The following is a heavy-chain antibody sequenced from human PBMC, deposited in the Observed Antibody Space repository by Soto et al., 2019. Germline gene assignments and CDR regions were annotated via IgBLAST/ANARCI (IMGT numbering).Heavy chain of an antibody. CDR2: IDYSGST. V-gene: IGHV4-30-4*01. Sequence: QVQLQESGPGLVKPSQTLSLTCTVSGDSITNSDYYWNWIRQAPGKGLEWIGSIDYSGSTYYNPSLKSRIIISADTSKNLFSLKLKSVTAADTALYFSASDGPYYYGMDVWGQGTTVTVSS. CDR1: GDSITNSDYY. CDR3: ASDGPYYYGMDV. J-gene: IGHJ6*02.